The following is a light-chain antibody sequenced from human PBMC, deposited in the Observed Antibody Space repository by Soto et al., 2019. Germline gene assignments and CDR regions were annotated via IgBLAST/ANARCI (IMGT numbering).Light chain of an antibody. Sequence: DIQMSQSPSPLSASVGDRVYITCRTSQSVNTFLNWYQAKPGKAPKLLIYEASHLGNGVPSRFSGGGSGTDFTLTISSLQHEDSATYYCQQSYRTPPFNFGPGTRVEI. CDR1: QSVNTF. V-gene: IGKV1-39*01. CDR2: EAS. CDR3: QQSYRTPPFN. J-gene: IGKJ3*01.